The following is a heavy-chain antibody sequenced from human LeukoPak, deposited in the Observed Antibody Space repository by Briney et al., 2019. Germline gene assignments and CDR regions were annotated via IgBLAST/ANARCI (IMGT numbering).Heavy chain of an antibody. J-gene: IGHJ4*02. Sequence: GGSLRLSCAASGFTFSSYSMNWVRQAPGKGLEWVANIKQDGSEKYYVDSVKGRFTISRDNAKNSLYLQMNSLRAEDTAVYYCARDELGLDYWGQGTLVTVSS. CDR1: GFTFSSYS. V-gene: IGHV3-7*01. D-gene: IGHD5-12*01. CDR2: IKQDGSEK. CDR3: ARDELGLDY.